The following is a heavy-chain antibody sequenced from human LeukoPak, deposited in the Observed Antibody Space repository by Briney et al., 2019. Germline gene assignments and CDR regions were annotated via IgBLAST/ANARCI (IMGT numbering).Heavy chain of an antibody. J-gene: IGHJ4*02. CDR3: ARDPSYSSGRAASHYFDY. D-gene: IGHD6-19*01. CDR1: GFTFSSYA. Sequence: PGGSLRLSCAASGFTFSSYAMHWVRQAPGKGLEWVAVISYDGSNKYYADSVKGRFTISRDNSKNTLYLQMNSLRAEDTAVYYCARDPSYSSGRAASHYFDYWGQGTLVTVSS. CDR2: ISYDGSNK. V-gene: IGHV3-30-3*01.